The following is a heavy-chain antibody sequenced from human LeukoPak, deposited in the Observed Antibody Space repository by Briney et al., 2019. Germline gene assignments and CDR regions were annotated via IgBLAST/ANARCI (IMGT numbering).Heavy chain of an antibody. CDR1: GFTFDDYG. J-gene: IGHJ3*02. CDR3: ARGSGLSSYDAFDI. CDR2: FIWIVGFT. D-gene: IGHD3-22*01. V-gene: IGHV3-20*01. Sequence: PGGSLRLSCAASGFTFDDYGMSWVRQAPGKGLEGVSGFIWIVGFTCFPVSVNGRFTISSDNVKNSLYLQMNSLRAEDTALYHCARGSGLSSYDAFDIWGQGTMVTVSS.